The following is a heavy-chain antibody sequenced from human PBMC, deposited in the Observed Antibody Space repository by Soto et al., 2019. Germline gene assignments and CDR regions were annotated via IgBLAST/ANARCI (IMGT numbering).Heavy chain of an antibody. CDR2: INAGNGNT. J-gene: IGHJ4*02. V-gene: IGHV1-3*01. Sequence: GASVKVSCKASGYTFTSYAMHWVRQAPGQRLEWMGWINAGNGNTKYSQKFQGRVTVTRDTSASTAYMELSSLRSEDTAVYYCARHWSSSITMVRGAPRYYFDYWGQGTLVTVSS. D-gene: IGHD3-10*01. CDR3: ARHWSSSITMVRGAPRYYFDY. CDR1: GYTFTSYA.